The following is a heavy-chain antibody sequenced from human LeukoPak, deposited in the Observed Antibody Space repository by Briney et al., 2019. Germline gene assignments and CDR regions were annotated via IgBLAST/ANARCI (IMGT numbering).Heavy chain of an antibody. CDR2: ISGSGGST. Sequence: GGSLRLSCAASGFTLSTYAMSWVRQAPGEGLEWVSGISGSGGSTYYADSVKGRFTISRDNSKNTLYLQMNSLRAEDTAVYYCAKRSDGYSGFDYWGQGTLVTVSS. J-gene: IGHJ4*02. D-gene: IGHD5-18*01. CDR1: GFTLSTYA. CDR3: AKRSDGYSGFDY. V-gene: IGHV3-23*01.